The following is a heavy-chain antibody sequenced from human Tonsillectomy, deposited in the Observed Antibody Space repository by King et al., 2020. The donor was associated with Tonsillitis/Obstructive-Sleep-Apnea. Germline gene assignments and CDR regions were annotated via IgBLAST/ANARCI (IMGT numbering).Heavy chain of an antibody. CDR3: ARPTTIFGVVIVPGGYFQH. CDR2: ISFDGNNK. CDR1: GFAFRKYG. D-gene: IGHD3-3*01. V-gene: IGHV3-30*03. J-gene: IGHJ1*01. Sequence: VQLVESGGGVVKPGRSLRLSCAASGFAFRKYGMHWLRQAPGKGLEWVSSISFDGNNKFYADSVKGRVTISRDNSNNTVFLQMDNLRAEDTAVYYCARPTTIFGVVIVPGGYFQHWGQGTLVTVSS.